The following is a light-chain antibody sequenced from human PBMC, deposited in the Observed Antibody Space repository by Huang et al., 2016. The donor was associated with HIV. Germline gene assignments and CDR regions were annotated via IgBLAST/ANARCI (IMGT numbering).Light chain of an antibody. V-gene: IGKV1-9*01. Sequence: IQLTQSPFSLSASVGDRVTITCRASQGMSSYLAWYKQKPGKAPKRLIYAASTLQSGVSLRFSGSGSGTDFTLTISSLQPEDFATYYCQHLNTYPLTFGPGTKVDIK. J-gene: IGKJ3*01. CDR1: QGMSSY. CDR3: QHLNTYPLT. CDR2: AAS.